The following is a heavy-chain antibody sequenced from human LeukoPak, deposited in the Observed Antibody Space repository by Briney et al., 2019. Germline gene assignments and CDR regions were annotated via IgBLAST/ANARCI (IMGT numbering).Heavy chain of an antibody. J-gene: IGHJ4*02. CDR1: GYTFTGYY. CDR3: ARGPFGVGATRVLFPLFDY. CDR2: INPNSGGT. Sequence: GASVKVSCKASGYTFTGYYMHWVRQAPGQGLEWMGWINPNSGGTNYAQKFQGRVTMTRDTSISTAYMELSRLRSDDTAVYYCARGPFGVGATRVLFPLFDYWGQGTLVTVSS. V-gene: IGHV1-2*02. D-gene: IGHD1-26*01.